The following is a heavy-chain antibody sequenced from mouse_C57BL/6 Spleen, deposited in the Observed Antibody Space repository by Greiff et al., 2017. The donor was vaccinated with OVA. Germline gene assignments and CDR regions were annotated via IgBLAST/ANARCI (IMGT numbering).Heavy chain of an antibody. Sequence: VQLQQPGAELVKPGASVKLSCKASGYTFTSYWMHWVKQRPGQGLEWIGMIHPNSGSTDYNEKFKSKATLTVDKSSSTAYMQLSSLTSEDSAVYYCARPIITTVNAMDYWGQGTSVTVSS. CDR3: ARPIITTVNAMDY. CDR1: GYTFTSYW. CDR2: IHPNSGST. V-gene: IGHV1-64*01. D-gene: IGHD1-1*01. J-gene: IGHJ4*01.